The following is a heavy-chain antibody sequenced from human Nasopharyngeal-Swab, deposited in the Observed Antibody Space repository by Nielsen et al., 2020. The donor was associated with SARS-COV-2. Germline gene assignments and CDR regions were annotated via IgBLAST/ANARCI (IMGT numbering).Heavy chain of an antibody. D-gene: IGHD3-10*01. CDR2: ISGSGGSK. CDR3: ASALVWFGEIWFDP. Sequence: GESLKISCAASGFTFSSYAMSWVRQAPGKGLEWVSAISGSGGSKYYADSVKGRFTISRDNSKNTLYLQMNSLRAEDTAVYYCASALVWFGEIWFDPWGQGTLVTVSS. V-gene: IGHV3-23*01. CDR1: GFTFSSYA. J-gene: IGHJ5*02.